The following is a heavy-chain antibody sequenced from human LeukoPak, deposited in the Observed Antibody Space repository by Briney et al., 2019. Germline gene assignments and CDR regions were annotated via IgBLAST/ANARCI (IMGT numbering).Heavy chain of an antibody. CDR3: ATYRGMVVAATLFDY. Sequence: GGSLRLSCAASGFTFSIYTMHWVRQAPGKGLEWVAVISYDGRNTYYADSVKGRFTISRDNSKNTLYLQMNSLRAEDTAVYYCATYRGMVVAATLFDYWGQGTLVTVSS. J-gene: IGHJ4*02. D-gene: IGHD2-15*01. CDR1: GFTFSIYT. CDR2: ISYDGRNT. V-gene: IGHV3-30*04.